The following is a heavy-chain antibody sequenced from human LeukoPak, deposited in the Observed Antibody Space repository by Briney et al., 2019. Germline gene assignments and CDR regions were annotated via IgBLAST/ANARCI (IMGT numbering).Heavy chain of an antibody. D-gene: IGHD6-19*01. CDR2: INSDGSST. J-gene: IGHJ5*02. Sequence: GGSLRLSCAASGFIFSSYWMHWVRQAPGKGLVWVSRINSDGSSTSYADSVKGRFTISRDNAKNTLYLQMNSLRAEDTAVYYCAREGEHSSGWSKRENWFDPWGQGTLVTVSS. CDR3: AREGEHSSGWSKRENWFDP. CDR1: GFIFSSYW. V-gene: IGHV3-74*01.